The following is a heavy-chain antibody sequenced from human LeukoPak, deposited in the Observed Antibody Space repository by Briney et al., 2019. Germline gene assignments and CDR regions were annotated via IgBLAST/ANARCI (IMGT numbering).Heavy chain of an antibody. CDR2: IKSKTDGGTT. D-gene: IGHD3-22*01. Sequence: GGSLRLSCAASGFTFSNAWMSWVRPAPGKGLEWVGRIKSKTDGGTTDYAAPVKGRFTISRDDSKNTLYLQMNSLKTEDTAVYYCTTVYRYYYDSSGYYSAFDIWGQGTMVTVSS. CDR3: TTVYRYYYDSSGYYSAFDI. CDR1: GFTFSNAW. J-gene: IGHJ3*02. V-gene: IGHV3-15*01.